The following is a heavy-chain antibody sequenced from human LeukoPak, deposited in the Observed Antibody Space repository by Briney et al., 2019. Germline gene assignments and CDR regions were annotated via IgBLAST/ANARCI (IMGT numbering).Heavy chain of an antibody. CDR2: IYSGGST. Sequence: GGSLRLSCAASGFTVSSNYMSWVRQAPGKGLEWVSVIYSGGSTYYADSVKGRFTISRDNFKNTLYLQMNSLRAEDTAVYYCARERIKGATVTVDYWGQGTLVTVSS. CDR1: GFTVSSNY. CDR3: ARERIKGATVTVDY. V-gene: IGHV3-53*01. J-gene: IGHJ4*02. D-gene: IGHD4-17*01.